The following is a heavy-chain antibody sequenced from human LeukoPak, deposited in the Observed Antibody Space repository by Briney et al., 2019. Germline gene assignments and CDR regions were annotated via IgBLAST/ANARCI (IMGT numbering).Heavy chain of an antibody. CDR3: AKRGTIAAAGYYFDY. CDR1: GFTFSSYA. D-gene: IGHD6-13*01. V-gene: IGHV3-23*01. CDR2: ISGSSGYT. Sequence: GSLRLSCAASGFTFSSYAMSWVRQAPGKGLEWVSAISGSSGYTYYADSVKGRFTISRDNSKNTLYLQMNSLRAEDTAVYYCAKRGTIAAAGYYFDYWGQGTLVTVSS. J-gene: IGHJ4*02.